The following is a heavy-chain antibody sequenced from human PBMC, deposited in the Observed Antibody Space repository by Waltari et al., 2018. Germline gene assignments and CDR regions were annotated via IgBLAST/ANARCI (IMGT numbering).Heavy chain of an antibody. CDR2: ISSSSTI. V-gene: IGHV3-48*01. D-gene: IGHD3-10*01. CDR1: GFTFSSYS. J-gene: IGHJ4*02. Sequence: EVQLVESGGGLVQPGGSLRLSCAASGFTFSSYSMNWVRQAPGQGLEWVSYISSSSTIYYADLVKGRFTSSRDNAKNSLYLQMDSLRAEDTAVYYCAREPRGSGRKWGQGTLVTVSS. CDR3: AREPRGSGRK.